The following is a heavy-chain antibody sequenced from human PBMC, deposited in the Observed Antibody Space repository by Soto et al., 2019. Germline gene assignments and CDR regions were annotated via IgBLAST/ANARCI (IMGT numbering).Heavy chain of an antibody. J-gene: IGHJ4*02. CDR1: GFTFSDYY. CDR3: APFIAGATPLDY. CDR2: ISSSGSTI. Sequence: GGSLRLSCAASGFTFSDYYMSWIRQAPGKGLEWVSYISSSGSTIYYADSVKGRFTISRDNAKNSLYLQMNSLRAEDTAVYYGAPFIAGATPLDYWGQGTLVTVSS. V-gene: IGHV3-11*01. D-gene: IGHD1-26*01.